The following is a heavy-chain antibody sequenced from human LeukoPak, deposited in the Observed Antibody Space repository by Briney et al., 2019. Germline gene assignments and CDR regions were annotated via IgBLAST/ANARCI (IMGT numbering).Heavy chain of an antibody. CDR3: ATLRFLEWSFDY. CDR1: GFTFKNYA. D-gene: IGHD3-3*01. J-gene: IGHJ4*02. CDR2: ISGSGGNT. Sequence: GGTLRLSCAASGFTFKNYAMSWVRQAPGKGLEWVSAISGSGGNTYYADSVKGRFTISRSNFKNTLYLQMNSLRAEDTAVYYCATLRFLEWSFDYWGQGTLVTVSS. V-gene: IGHV3-23*01.